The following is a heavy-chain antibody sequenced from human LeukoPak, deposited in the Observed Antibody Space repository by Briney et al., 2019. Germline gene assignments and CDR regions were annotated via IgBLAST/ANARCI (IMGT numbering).Heavy chain of an antibody. D-gene: IGHD1-7*01. CDR3: ARDDGITGTTYDY. Sequence: SVKVSCKASGGTFSSYTISWVRQAPGQGLEWMGRIIPILGVANYAQKFQGRVTITADKSTSTAYMELSSLRSEDTAVYYCARDDGITGTTYDYWGQGTLVTVSS. CDR2: IIPILGVA. J-gene: IGHJ4*02. V-gene: IGHV1-69*04. CDR1: GGTFSSYT.